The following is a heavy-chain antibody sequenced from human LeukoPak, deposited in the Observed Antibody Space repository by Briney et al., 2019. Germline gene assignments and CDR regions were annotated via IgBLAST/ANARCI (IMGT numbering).Heavy chain of an antibody. V-gene: IGHV3-66*04. D-gene: IGHD4-11*01. J-gene: IGHJ6*02. CDR2: MYTDGGT. CDR1: GFTVSTNY. CDR3: ARHYSNSLYYYYGLDV. Sequence: GGSLRLSCAVSGFTVSTNYMSWVRQAAGKGREWVSLMYTDGGTLYADSVKGRFTISRDSSKNTLYLQMNSLRAEDTAVYYCARHYSNSLYYYYGLDVWGQGTTVTVSS.